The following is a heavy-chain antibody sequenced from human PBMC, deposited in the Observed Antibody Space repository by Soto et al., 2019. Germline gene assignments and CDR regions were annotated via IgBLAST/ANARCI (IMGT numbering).Heavy chain of an antibody. V-gene: IGHV3-30*04. D-gene: IGHD3-16*01. Sequence: GWSLRLSCSASVFTFSFYAMHWFRQAPGKGLEWVAVISYNGRNKHYVDSVKGRFTISRDNSQDTLYLQMDSLGPDDTAVYYCARQAKIGDRSQFYFDSWGQGTLVTVSS. CDR1: VFTFSFYA. CDR3: ARQAKIGDRSQFYFDS. CDR2: ISYNGRNK. J-gene: IGHJ4*02.